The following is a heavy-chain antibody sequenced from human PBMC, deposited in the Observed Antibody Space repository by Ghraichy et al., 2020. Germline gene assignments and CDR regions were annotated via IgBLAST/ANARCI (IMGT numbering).Heavy chain of an antibody. D-gene: IGHD3-22*01. CDR2: ISYDGSNK. CDR1: GFTFSSYA. CDR3: ARDGARRDSSGYSRSYRPYYYYGMDV. Sequence: GGSLRLSCAASGFTFSSYAMHWVRQAPGKGLEWVAVISYDGSNKYYADSVKGRFTISRDNSKNTLYLQMNSLRAEDTAVYYCARDGARRDSSGYSRSYRPYYYYGMDVWGQGTTVTVSS. J-gene: IGHJ6*02. V-gene: IGHV3-30*04.